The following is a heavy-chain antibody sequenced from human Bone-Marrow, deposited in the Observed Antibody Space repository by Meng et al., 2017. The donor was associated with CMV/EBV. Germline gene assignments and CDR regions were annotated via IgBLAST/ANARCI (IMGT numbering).Heavy chain of an antibody. Sequence: ASVKVSCKASGYTLTTYCIHWVRQAPGQGLEWMGWISAYNGNTNYAQKLQGRVTMTTDTSTSTAYMERRSLRSDDTAVYYCARDHCSSTSCYIGGWFDPWGQGTLVTVSS. CDR3: ARDHCSSTSCYIGGWFDP. J-gene: IGHJ5*02. CDR1: GYTLTTYC. D-gene: IGHD2-2*01. CDR2: ISAYNGNT. V-gene: IGHV1-18*04.